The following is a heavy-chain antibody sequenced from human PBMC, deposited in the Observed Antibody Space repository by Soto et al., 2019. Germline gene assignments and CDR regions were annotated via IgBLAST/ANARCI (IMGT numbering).Heavy chain of an antibody. J-gene: IGHJ4*02. CDR1: GGSVSSADYY. D-gene: IGHD7-27*01. V-gene: IGHV4-30-4*01. CDR3: TRGPPGEKVEY. Sequence: QVQLQESGPGLVKPSQTLSLTCTVSGGSVSSADYYWSWVRQTPEKGLEWIGHIYNGGNIWTNPPSISPFFISMDTAKTQFSLQLNAGTAADTAVYDCTRGPPGEKVEYGGQGAQVIVSS. CDR2: IYNGGNI.